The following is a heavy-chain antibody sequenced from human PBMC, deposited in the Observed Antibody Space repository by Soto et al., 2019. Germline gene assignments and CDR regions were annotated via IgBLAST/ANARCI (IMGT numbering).Heavy chain of an antibody. V-gene: IGHV1-69*04. CDR1: GYTFTSYA. J-gene: IGHJ4*02. CDR2: INPIVSMS. D-gene: IGHD3-10*01. CDR3: AASYGSGYRAFDY. Sequence: ASVKVSCKASGYTFTSYAMHWVRQAPGQRLEWVGRINPIVSMSNYAQKFQGRVSMTADKSTSTAYMELRSLRSDDTAMYFCAASYGSGYRAFDYWGQGALVTVSS.